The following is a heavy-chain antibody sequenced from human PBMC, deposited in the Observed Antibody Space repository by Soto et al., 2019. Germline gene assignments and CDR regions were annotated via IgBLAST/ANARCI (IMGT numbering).Heavy chain of an antibody. J-gene: IGHJ5*02. CDR2: VAYDGSKK. CDR3: ARWVGRSMYDNSGKSES. D-gene: IGHD3-22*01. Sequence: QVQWVESGGRVVQPGRSLRLTCAASGFTFSSNGMHWVRQAPGKGLEWVALVAYDGSKKYYGDSVRGRFTISRDNSENTLYLQMSSLRAGDTAVYYCARWVGRSMYDNSGKSESWGQGTLVTGSS. CDR1: GFTFSSNG. V-gene: IGHV3-30*03.